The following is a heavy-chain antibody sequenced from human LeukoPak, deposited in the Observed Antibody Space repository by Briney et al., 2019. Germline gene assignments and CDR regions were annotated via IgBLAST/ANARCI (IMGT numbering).Heavy chain of an antibody. D-gene: IGHD3-10*01. CDR1: GASITNSLYY. CDR2: VYYTGST. Sequence: SETLSLTCTVSGASITNSLYYWGWIREPPGKGLEWIATVYYTGSTYYNPSLKSRVTISIDTSKSHFSLKLSSVTAADMAVYYCARQDFGSGILPGYWGQGTLVTVSS. CDR3: ARQDFGSGILPGY. J-gene: IGHJ4*02. V-gene: IGHV4-39*01.